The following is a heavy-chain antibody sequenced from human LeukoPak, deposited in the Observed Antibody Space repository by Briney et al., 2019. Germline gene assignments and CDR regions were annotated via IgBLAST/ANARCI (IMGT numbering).Heavy chain of an antibody. D-gene: IGHD1-14*01. J-gene: IGHJ6*03. V-gene: IGHV1-8*01. CDR1: GYTFTSYD. CDR2: MNPNSGNT. CDR3: ARGRAGRSRYYYYYMDV. Sequence: ASVTVSCKASGYTFTSYDISWVRQATGQGLEWMGWMNPNSGNTGYAQKFQGRVTITRNTSISTAYMELSSLRSEDTAVYYCARGRAGRSRYYYYYMDVWGKGTTVTISS.